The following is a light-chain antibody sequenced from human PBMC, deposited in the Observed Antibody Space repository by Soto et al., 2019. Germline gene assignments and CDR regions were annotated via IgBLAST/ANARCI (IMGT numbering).Light chain of an antibody. J-gene: IGKJ4*01. CDR3: QKCKVAPFT. CDR1: QDIGNF. Sequence: DIQMTQSPSSLSSSVEDRVIITCRASQDIGNFLAWYQQKPGKVPKLLIYAASTLQSGVPSRFSGSGSGTDFTLTISSLQPEDVATYYCQKCKVAPFTFGGGTKVDIK. CDR2: AAS. V-gene: IGKV1-27*01.